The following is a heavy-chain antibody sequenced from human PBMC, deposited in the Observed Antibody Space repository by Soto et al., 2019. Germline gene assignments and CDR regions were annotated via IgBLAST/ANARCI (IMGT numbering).Heavy chain of an antibody. D-gene: IGHD3-3*01. J-gene: IGHJ5*02. CDR2: ISAYNGNT. CDR1: GYTFTSYG. CDR3: ARYLTIFGVVVEGNRFDP. Sequence: ASVKVSCKASGYTFTSYGISWVRQAPGQGLEWMGWISAYNGNTNYAQKLQGRVTMTTDTSTSTAYMELRSLRSDDTAVYYCARYLTIFGVVVEGNRFDPWGQGTLVTVSS. V-gene: IGHV1-18*01.